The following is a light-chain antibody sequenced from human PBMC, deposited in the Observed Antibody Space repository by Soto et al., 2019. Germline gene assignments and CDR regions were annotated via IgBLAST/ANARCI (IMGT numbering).Light chain of an antibody. CDR2: EVS. J-gene: IGLJ2*01. CDR1: SSDVENNL. Sequence: QSALTQPASVSGSPGQSIAISCTGTSSDVENNLVSWYQQHPGKAPKLILYEVSKRPSGASNRFSGSMSGNTASLTVSALQAEDEADYYCCSFTRSDTVVFGGGTNLTVL. V-gene: IGLV2-23*02. CDR3: CSFTRSDTVV.